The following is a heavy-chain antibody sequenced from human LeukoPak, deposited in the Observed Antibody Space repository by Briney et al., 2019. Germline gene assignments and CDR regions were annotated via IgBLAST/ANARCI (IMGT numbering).Heavy chain of an antibody. J-gene: IGHJ4*02. CDR1: GFTFSSYA. Sequence: GGSPRLSCAASGFTFSSYAMRWVRQAPGKGLEWVSTISGSGKTTYYADSVKGRFTIPRDNSKNTLYLQMNSLSAEDTAVYYCAKSRSSSSCHFDYWGQGTLVTVSS. V-gene: IGHV3-23*01. CDR3: AKSRSSSSCHFDY. CDR2: ISGSGKTT. D-gene: IGHD2-2*01.